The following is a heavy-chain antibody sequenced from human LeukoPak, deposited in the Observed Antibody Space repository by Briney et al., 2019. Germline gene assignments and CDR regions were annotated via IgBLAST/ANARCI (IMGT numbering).Heavy chain of an antibody. CDR2: VHVSGAT. CDR3: ARDVGHDRRAGYFDP. CDR1: GGSVSSDY. Sequence: KSSETLSLTCSVSGGSVSSDYWNWIRQPAGKGLEFIGRVHVSGATNYNPSLASRVTMSVDRSKNQFSLKLNSATAADTAVYYCARDVGHDRRAGYFDPWGQGTLVTVSS. J-gene: IGHJ4*02. D-gene: IGHD1-26*01. V-gene: IGHV4-4*07.